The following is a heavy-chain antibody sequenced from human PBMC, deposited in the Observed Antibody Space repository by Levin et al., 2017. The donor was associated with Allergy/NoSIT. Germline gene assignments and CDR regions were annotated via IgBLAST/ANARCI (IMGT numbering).Heavy chain of an antibody. J-gene: IGHJ4*02. D-gene: IGHD3-3*01. CDR1: GFTFSNSA. Sequence: SCAASGFTFSNSAMNWVRQAAGKGLEWLSGITGDGDDTHYADSVKGRFTISRDNSKNTLYLQMCNLRAEDTATYYCAKGITIFGVGRLDYWGQGALVTVSS. V-gene: IGHV3-23*01. CDR2: ITGDGDDT. CDR3: AKGITIFGVGRLDY.